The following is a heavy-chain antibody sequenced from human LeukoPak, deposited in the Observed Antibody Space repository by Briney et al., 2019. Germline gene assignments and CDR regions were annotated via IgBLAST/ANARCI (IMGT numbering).Heavy chain of an antibody. CDR1: GYTFTSYG. CDR3: ARAYYYDSSGYYYVPYYYYYMDV. V-gene: IGHV1-18*01. J-gene: IGHJ6*03. CDR2: ISAYNGNT. Sequence: ASVKVSCKASGYTFTSYGISWVRQAPGQGLEWMGWISAYNGNTNYAQKLQGRVTMTTDTSTSTAYMELRSLRSDDTAVYYCARAYYYDSSGYYYVPYYYYYMDVWGKGTTVTISS. D-gene: IGHD3-22*01.